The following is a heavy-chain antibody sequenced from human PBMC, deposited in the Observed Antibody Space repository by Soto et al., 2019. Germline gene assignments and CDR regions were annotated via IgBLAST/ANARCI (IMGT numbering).Heavy chain of an antibody. Sequence: EVQLLESGGGLVQPGGSLRLSCAASGFTFSGYAMNWVRQAPGKGLDWVSGISASGGDTYYADSVKGRFTISRDNSKNTLYLQVNSLRAEDTAVYYCAKDSIYAGVSRFDYWGQGTLVTVSS. D-gene: IGHD2-2*01. CDR1: GFTFSGYA. CDR2: ISASGGDT. V-gene: IGHV3-23*01. J-gene: IGHJ4*02. CDR3: AKDSIYAGVSRFDY.